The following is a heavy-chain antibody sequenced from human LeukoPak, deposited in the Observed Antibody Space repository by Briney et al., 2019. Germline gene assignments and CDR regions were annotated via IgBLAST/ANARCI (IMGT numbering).Heavy chain of an antibody. D-gene: IGHD5-24*01. CDR3: ARGDGPYGGESYY. CDR1: GGTFSSYA. V-gene: IGHV1-69*04. J-gene: IGHJ4*02. CDR2: IIPILGIA. Sequence: ASVKVSCKASGGTFSSYAISWVRQAPGQGLEWMGRIIPILGIANYAQKFQGRVTITADKSTSTAYVELSSLRSEDTAVYYCARGDGPYGGESYYWGQGTLVTVSS.